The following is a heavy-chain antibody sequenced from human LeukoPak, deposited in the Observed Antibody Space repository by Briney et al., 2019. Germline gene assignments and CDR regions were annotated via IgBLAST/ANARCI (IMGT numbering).Heavy chain of an antibody. V-gene: IGHV3-23*01. CDR3: AKDGYSSGWYSPSLGYFDY. D-gene: IGHD6-19*01. Sequence: GGSLRLSXAASGFTFSSYAMSWVRQSPGKGLEWLSAISGSGGSTYYADSVKGRFTISRDNSKNTLYLQMNSLRAEDTAVYYCAKDGYSSGWYSPSLGYFDYWGQGTLVTVSS. CDR2: ISGSGGST. J-gene: IGHJ4*02. CDR1: GFTFSSYA.